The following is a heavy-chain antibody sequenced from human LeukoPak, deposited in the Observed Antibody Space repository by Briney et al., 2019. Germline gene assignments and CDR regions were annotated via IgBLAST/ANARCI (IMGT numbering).Heavy chain of an antibody. V-gene: IGHV4-59*01. D-gene: IGHD1-14*01. J-gene: IGHJ3*02. CDR3: AILGPEDAFDI. CDR1: GGSISSYY. Sequence: TSSETLSLTCTVSGGSISSYYWSWIRQPPGKGLEWIGYIYYSGSTNYNPSLKSRVTISVDTSKNQFSLKLSSVTAADTAVYYCAILGPEDAFDIWGQGTMVTVSS. CDR2: IYYSGST.